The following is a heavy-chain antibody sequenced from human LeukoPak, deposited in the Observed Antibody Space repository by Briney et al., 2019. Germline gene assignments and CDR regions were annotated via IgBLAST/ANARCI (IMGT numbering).Heavy chain of an antibody. D-gene: IGHD6-19*01. J-gene: IGHJ6*02. CDR2: ISDSGSA. CDR1: GGSISPYY. Sequence: SETLSLTCTVSGGSISPYYWSRIRQPPGKGLEWIGYISDSGSADYSPSLKSRVTISIDTSKNQISLKVASVTAADAAVYYCVRDFWQKRDRQWYYYGLDVWGQGTTVTVSS. V-gene: IGHV4-59*01. CDR3: VRDFWQKRDRQWYYYGLDV.